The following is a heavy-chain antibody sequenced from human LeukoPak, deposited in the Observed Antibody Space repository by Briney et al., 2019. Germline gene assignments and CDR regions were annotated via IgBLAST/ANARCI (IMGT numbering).Heavy chain of an antibody. CDR1: GDSISNTNW. J-gene: IGHJ4*02. Sequence: SGTLSLTCGVSGDSISNTNWWTWVRQPPGKGLEWIGEVNLQGSTNYNPSLKSRVAISVDKSENHIPLKLTSVTAADTAVYYCAREGGPYRPLDYSGQGTLVTVAS. CDR3: AREGGPYRPLDY. CDR2: VNLQGST. V-gene: IGHV4-4*02.